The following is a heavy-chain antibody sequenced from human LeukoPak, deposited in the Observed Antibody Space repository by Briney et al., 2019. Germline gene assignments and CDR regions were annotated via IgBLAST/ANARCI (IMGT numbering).Heavy chain of an antibody. CDR2: ISGSGGST. CDR3: AKGRVGYSYGNPFDY. Sequence: GGPLRLSCAASGFTFSSYAMSWVRQAPGKGLEWVSAISGSGGSTYYADSVKGRFTISRDNSKNTLYLQMNSLRAEDTAVYYCAKGRVGYSYGNPFDYWGQGTLVTVSS. CDR1: GFTFSSYA. D-gene: IGHD5-18*01. V-gene: IGHV3-23*01. J-gene: IGHJ4*02.